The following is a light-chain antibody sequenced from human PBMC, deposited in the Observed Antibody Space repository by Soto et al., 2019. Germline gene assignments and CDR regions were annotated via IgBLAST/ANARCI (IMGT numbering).Light chain of an antibody. CDR2: AAS. Sequence: DIQMTQSPTSLSASVGDRVTITCQASHGIRNFVAWYQQKPGKAPKLLIYAASTLQSGVPSRFSGSGSGTDFPLTINSLQPEDVATYSCQKYSSVPVFGPGTKVEIK. CDR3: QKYSSVPV. CDR1: HGIRNF. V-gene: IGKV1-27*01. J-gene: IGKJ3*01.